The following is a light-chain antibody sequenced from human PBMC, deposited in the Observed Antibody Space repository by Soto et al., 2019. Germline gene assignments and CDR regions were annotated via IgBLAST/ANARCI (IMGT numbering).Light chain of an antibody. Sequence: TQSPATLSSFPGDRVTITCRASQTISSWLAWYQQKPGKAPKLLIYKASTLKSGVPSRFSGSGSGTEFTLTISSLQPDDFATYYCQQYNNWPPWTFG. CDR3: QQYNNWPPWT. J-gene: IGKJ1*01. CDR2: KAS. CDR1: QTISSW. V-gene: IGKV1-5*03.